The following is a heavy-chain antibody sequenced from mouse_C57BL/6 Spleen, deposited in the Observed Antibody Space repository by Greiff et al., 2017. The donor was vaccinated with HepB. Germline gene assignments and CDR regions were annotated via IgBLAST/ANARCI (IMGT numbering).Heavy chain of an antibody. CDR1: GFTFSSYG. V-gene: IGHV5-6*01. Sequence: VQLKESGGDLVKPGGSLKLSCAASGFTFSSYGMSWVRQTPDKRLEWVATISSGGSYTYYPDSVKGRFTISRDNAKNTLYLQMSSLKSEDTAMYYCARPIYYDYDGAWFAYWGQGTLVTVSA. J-gene: IGHJ3*01. CDR2: ISSGGSYT. D-gene: IGHD2-4*01. CDR3: ARPIYYDYDGAWFAY.